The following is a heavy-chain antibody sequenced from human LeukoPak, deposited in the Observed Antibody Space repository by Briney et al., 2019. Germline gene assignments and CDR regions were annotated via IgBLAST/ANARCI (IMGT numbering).Heavy chain of an antibody. D-gene: IGHD3-10*01. Sequence: PSETLSLTCAVYGGSFSDNYWTWIRQAPGKGLEWIGEINHSGNTNYNPSLKSRVTISVDSSKSQFSLEVTSVTAADTAVYYCARHRADYSASGSSPRDYYYYYMDVWDKGTTVTISS. CDR2: INHSGNT. CDR1: GGSFSDNY. CDR3: ARHRADYSASGSSPRDYYYYYMDV. V-gene: IGHV4-34*01. J-gene: IGHJ6*03.